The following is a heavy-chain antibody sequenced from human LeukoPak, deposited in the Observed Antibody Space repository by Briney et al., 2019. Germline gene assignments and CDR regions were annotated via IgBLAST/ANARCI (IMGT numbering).Heavy chain of an antibody. V-gene: IGHV1-2*02. Sequence: ASVKVSCKASGYTFTGYYMHCVRQAPGQGREWMGWINPNSGGTNYAQKFQGRVTMTRETSISTAYMELSRLRSDDTAVYYCARDWDQLLSPWGPGTLVTVSS. J-gene: IGHJ5*02. D-gene: IGHD2-2*01. CDR1: GYTFTGYY. CDR2: INPNSGGT. CDR3: ARDWDQLLSP.